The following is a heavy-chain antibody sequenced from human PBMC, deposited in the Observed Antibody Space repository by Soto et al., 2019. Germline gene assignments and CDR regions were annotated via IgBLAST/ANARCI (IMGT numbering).Heavy chain of an antibody. J-gene: IGHJ5*02. CDR1: GGSLSGYY. Sequence: QVQLQQWGAGLLKPSETLSLTCAVYGGSLSGYYWSWIRQPPGMGLEWIGEISHSGSTNYNQTLKSRVTISIDQSNSQFSLKVSSVTAADSAVYYCASGERRHVLFRKQWFDPCGHGTLVTVSS. D-gene: IGHD2-15*01. CDR2: ISHSGST. CDR3: ASGERRHVLFRKQWFDP. V-gene: IGHV4-34*01.